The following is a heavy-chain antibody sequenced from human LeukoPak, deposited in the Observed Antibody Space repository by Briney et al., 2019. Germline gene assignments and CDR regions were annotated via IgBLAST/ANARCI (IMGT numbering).Heavy chain of an antibody. CDR3: AKGSY. V-gene: IGHV3-23*01. J-gene: IGHJ4*02. CDR2: ITGAGGGA. Sequence: GGSLRLSCAASGFTFSSSAMSWVRQAPGKGLEWVSSITGAGGGAYYPDSVKGRFTISRDNSKNTLYLQMNSLRAEDTAIYYCAKGSYWGQGTLVTVSS. CDR1: GFTFSSSA.